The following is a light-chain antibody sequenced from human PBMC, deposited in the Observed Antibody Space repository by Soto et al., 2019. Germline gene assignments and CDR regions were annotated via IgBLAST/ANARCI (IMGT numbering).Light chain of an antibody. CDR2: DVS. J-gene: IGKJ5*01. CDR1: QGVTTN. V-gene: IGKV3-15*01. CDR3: KQYNNWPFS. Sequence: EIVMTQSPASLSVSPGERVTLSCRAGQGVTTNFAWYQQKSGQSPRLLIYDVSTRATGVPARFSGTGSETEFNLTLRGMQSEDYAVYFCKQYNNWPFSFGQGTRMEIK.